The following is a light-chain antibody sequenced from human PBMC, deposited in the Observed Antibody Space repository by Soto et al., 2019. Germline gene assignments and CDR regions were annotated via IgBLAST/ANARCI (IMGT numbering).Light chain of an antibody. V-gene: IGKV1-17*01. CDR3: LQHNSYPLT. CDR2: AAS. CDR1: QRVLYSPNNKNY. Sequence: DIVMTQSPDSLAVSLGERATINCKSSQRVLYSPNNKNYLGWYQQKPGKAPKRLIYAASSLQSGVPSRFSGSGSGTEFTLTISSLQPEDFATYYCLQHNSYPLTFGQGTKVEIK. J-gene: IGKJ1*01.